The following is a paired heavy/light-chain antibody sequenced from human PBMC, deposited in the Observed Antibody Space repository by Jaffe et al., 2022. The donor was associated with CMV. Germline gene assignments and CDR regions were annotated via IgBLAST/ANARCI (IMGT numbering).Heavy chain of an antibody. J-gene: IGHJ4*02. CDR3: ARASGGRGYCSGGACFYQH. CDR1: TFTFSSYA. CDR2: ISGSGGST. Sequence: EVQLVESGGGLVQPGGSLRLSCVDSTFTFSSYAMSWVRQPPGKGLEWVSGISGSGGSTFYADSVKGRFTVSRDNSKNTLYLQMSSLSAGDTAIYYCARASGGRGYCSGGACFYQHWGQGTLVTVSS. V-gene: IGHV3-23*04. D-gene: IGHD2-15*01.
Light chain of an antibody. J-gene: IGLJ2*01. CDR2: SDS. CDR1: NIGGKD. CDR3: QVWDSSTASVV. V-gene: IGLV3-9*01. Sequence: SYELTQPLSVSVTLGQTARITCGGNNIGGKDVHWYQQKPGQAPVLVIYSDSNRPSGIPEQFFGSNSGNTATLTIRRAQVGDEADYYCQVWDSSTASVVFGGGTKLTVL.